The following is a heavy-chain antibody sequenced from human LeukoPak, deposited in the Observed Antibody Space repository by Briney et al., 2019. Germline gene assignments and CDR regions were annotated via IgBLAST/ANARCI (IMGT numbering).Heavy chain of an antibody. V-gene: IGHV3-30-3*01. D-gene: IGHD6-6*01. CDR1: GFTFSSYA. CDR3: AKDPARGQLGIFDY. Sequence: GGSLRLSCAASGFTFSSYAMHWVRQAPGKGLEWVAVISYDGSNKYYADSVKGRFTISRDNSKNTLYLQMNSLRAEDTAVYYCAKDPARGQLGIFDYWGQGVLVTVSS. CDR2: ISYDGSNK. J-gene: IGHJ4*02.